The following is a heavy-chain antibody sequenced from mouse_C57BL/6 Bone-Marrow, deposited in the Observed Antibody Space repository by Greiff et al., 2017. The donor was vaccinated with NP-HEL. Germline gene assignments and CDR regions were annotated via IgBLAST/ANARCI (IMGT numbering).Heavy chain of an antibody. CDR2: IWSGGST. V-gene: IGHV2-2*01. CDR3: ARKRGYYAMDY. Sequence: VMLVESGPGLVQPSQSPSITRPVSGFSLTCLGVQRGRPAPGKGLEWLGVIWSGGSTDYNAAFISRLSISKDNSKSQVFFKMNSLQADDTAIYYCARKRGYYAMDYWGQGTSVTVSS. CDR1: GFSLTCLG. J-gene: IGHJ4*01.